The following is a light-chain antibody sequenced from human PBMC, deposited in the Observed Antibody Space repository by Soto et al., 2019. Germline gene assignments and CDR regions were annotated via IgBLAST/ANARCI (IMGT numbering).Light chain of an antibody. CDR3: SSYAGSNNYVI. V-gene: IGLV2-8*01. CDR1: SSDVGAYNY. CDR2: EVS. J-gene: IGLJ2*01. Sequence: QSALTQPPSASGSPGQSVTISCTGSSSDVGAYNYVSWYRQHPGKAPKLMIYEVSKRASGVPDRFSGSKSGNTASLTVSGLQAEDEADYYCSSYAGSNNYVIFGGGTKLTVL.